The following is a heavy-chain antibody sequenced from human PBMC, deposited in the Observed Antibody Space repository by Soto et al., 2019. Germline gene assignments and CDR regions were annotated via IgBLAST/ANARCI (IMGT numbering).Heavy chain of an antibody. J-gene: IGHJ4*02. CDR1: GYSFTSNW. CDR3: ARRQNSGNSRAFDY. CDR2: IFPGDSDT. Sequence: PGESLKISCKGSGYSFTSNWIGWVRQMPGKGPEWIGIIFPGDSDTRYSPSFQGQVTISADKSISTAFLQWSSLKASDTAMYYCARRQNSGNSRAFDYWGQGALVTVSS. D-gene: IGHD1-26*01. V-gene: IGHV5-51*01.